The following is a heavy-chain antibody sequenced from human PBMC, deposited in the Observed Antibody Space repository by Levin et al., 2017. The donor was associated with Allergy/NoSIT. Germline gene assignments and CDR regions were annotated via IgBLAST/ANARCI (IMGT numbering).Heavy chain of an antibody. CDR2: ISAYNGNT. CDR3: ARVGFREVTTLDGMDV. Sequence: ASVKVSCKASGYTFTSYGISWVRQAPGQGLEWMGWISAYNGNTNYAQKLQGRVTMTTDTSTSTAYMELRSLRSDDTAVYYCARVGFREVTTLDGMDVWGQGTTVTVSS. D-gene: IGHD4-17*01. CDR1: GYTFTSYG. V-gene: IGHV1-18*01. J-gene: IGHJ6*02.